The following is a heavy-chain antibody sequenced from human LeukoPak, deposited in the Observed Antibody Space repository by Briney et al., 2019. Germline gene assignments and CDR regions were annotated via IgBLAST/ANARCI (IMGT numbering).Heavy chain of an antibody. D-gene: IGHD2-21*02. CDR2: MNPNSGNS. J-gene: IGHJ6*03. V-gene: IGHV1-8*03. CDR3: ARLIPSAISHYYYYMDV. Sequence: ASVEASCKASGYTFTSYDINWVRQATGQGPEWMGWMNPNSGNSGYAQKFQGRVTLTRDTSISTAYMELTSLRSDDTAVYYCARLIPSAISHYYYYMDVWGKGTPVTVFS. CDR1: GYTFTSYD.